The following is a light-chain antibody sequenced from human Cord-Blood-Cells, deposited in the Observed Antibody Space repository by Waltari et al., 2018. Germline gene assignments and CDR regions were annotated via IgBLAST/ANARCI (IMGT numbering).Light chain of an antibody. Sequence: QSALTHPASVSGSPGQSITPSCTGTSTDVGSYNLVSWYQQHPGKAPKLMIYEGSKRPSGVSNRFSGSKSGNTASLTISGLQAEDEADYYCCSYAGSSTLVVFGGGTKLTVL. V-gene: IGLV2-23*01. CDR2: EGS. J-gene: IGLJ2*01. CDR3: CSYAGSSTLVV. CDR1: STDVGSYNL.